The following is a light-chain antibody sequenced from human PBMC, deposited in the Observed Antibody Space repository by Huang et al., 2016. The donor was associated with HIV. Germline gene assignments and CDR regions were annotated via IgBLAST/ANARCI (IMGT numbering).Light chain of an antibody. V-gene: IGKV1-NL1*01. CDR3: QQYYSTPYS. J-gene: IGKJ2*01. CDR1: RGISDS. CDR2: AAS. Sequence: DIQVTQSPSSLSASVGDRVTVTCLTSRGISDSIVWYQQKQGRAPKLLVYAASRVESGVPSRFSGNGAVADFTLTINNLQPEDFATYYWQQYYSTPYSFGQGTKVEIK.